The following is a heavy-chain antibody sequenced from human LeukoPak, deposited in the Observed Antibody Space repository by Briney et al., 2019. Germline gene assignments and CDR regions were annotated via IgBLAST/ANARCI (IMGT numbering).Heavy chain of an antibody. D-gene: IGHD3-22*01. J-gene: IGHJ4*02. CDR1: GFTFSTYA. Sequence: PGGSLRLSCAASGFTFSTYAMHWVRQAPKKGLEYVSAISGNGGSTYYANSVKGRFTISRDNSKNTLYLQMGSLRAEDMAVYYCARLVYYYDRSGYDYWGQGTLVTVSS. CDR2: ISGNGGST. CDR3: ARLVYYYDRSGYDY. V-gene: IGHV3-64*01.